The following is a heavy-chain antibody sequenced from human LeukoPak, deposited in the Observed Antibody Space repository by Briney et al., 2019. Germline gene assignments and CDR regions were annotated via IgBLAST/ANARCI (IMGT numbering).Heavy chain of an antibody. J-gene: IGHJ4*02. CDR2: INWNGSGA. CDR1: GFTFDDYG. V-gene: IGHV3-20*04. CDR3: ARDKYGSGSYSWSKRLDS. D-gene: IGHD3-10*01. Sequence: GGSLRLSCAASGFTFDDYGMSWVRQVPGKGLEWVSGINWNGSGAGYADSVKGRFTISRDNAKNSLYLQMNNLRAEDTAVYYCARDKYGSGSYSWSKRLDSWGQGTLVTVSS.